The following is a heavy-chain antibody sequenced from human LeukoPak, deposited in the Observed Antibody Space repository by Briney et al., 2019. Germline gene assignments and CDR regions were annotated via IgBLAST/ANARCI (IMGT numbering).Heavy chain of an antibody. CDR1: GFTFSSSA. J-gene: IGHJ4*02. D-gene: IGHD2-15*01. V-gene: IGHV3-23*01. Sequence: PGGSLRLSCAASGFTFSSSAMSWVRQAPGKGLEWASAISNNGGYTYYADSVQGRFTISRDNSKSTLCLQMNSLRAEDTAVYYCAKQLGYCSDGSCYFPYWGQGTPVTVSS. CDR2: ISNNGGYT. CDR3: AKQLGYCSDGSCYFPY.